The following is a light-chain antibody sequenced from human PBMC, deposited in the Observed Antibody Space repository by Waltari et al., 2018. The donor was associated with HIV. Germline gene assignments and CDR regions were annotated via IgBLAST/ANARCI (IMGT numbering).Light chain of an antibody. V-gene: IGLV3-10*01. CDR1: ALPNKY. Sequence: SYELTQPPSVSVSPGQAARITCSGDALPNKYAYWYQQKSGQAPVLVIYEDSERPSGIPERFSGSSSGTMATLTISGAQVEDEADYYCYSTDSSGYPLCGGGTKLTVL. CDR3: YSTDSSGYPL. CDR2: EDS. J-gene: IGLJ2*01.